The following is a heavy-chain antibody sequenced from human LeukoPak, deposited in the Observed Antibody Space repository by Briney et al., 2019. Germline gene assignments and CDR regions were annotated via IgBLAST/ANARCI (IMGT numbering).Heavy chain of an antibody. J-gene: IGHJ4*02. CDR3: AKDRYSIWYLTIDH. V-gene: IGHV3-66*01. CDR1: EFWVSDNY. Sequence: GGSLRLSCAASEFWVSDNYMSWVRQAPGKGPEWVSVIFSGGRIYYADSVRGRFTISRDESKNSLYLQMNSLRAEDTAVYYCAKDRYSIWYLTIDHWGQGTLVTVSS. CDR2: IFSGGRI. D-gene: IGHD6-13*01.